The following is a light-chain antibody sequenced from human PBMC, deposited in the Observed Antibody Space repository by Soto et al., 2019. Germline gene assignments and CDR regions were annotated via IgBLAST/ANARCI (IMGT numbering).Light chain of an antibody. J-gene: IGKJ3*01. Sequence: DIQMTQSPSALSASVGDRVTITCQASQDISIYLNWYQQKPGKAPKLLIYDAYNLEIGVPSRFSGSGSGTDFSLTINSLQPEDVATYVCQQYNNLPAFGPGTKVDIK. CDR2: DAY. V-gene: IGKV1-33*01. CDR1: QDISIY. CDR3: QQYNNLPA.